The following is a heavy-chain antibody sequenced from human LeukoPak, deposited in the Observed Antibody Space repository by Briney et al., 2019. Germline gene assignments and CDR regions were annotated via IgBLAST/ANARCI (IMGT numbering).Heavy chain of an antibody. CDR2: IEQDGSEK. D-gene: IGHD1-26*01. CDR1: GFTFSNYW. J-gene: IGHJ1*01. V-gene: IGHV3-7*01. CDR3: ARISGSSKKYFQH. Sequence: PGGSLRLSCAASGFTFSNYWMSWVRQAPGKGLEWVANIEQDGSEKYYVDSVKGRFTISRDNANNSVYLQMNSLRAEDTALYYCARISGSSKKYFQHWGQGTLATVSS.